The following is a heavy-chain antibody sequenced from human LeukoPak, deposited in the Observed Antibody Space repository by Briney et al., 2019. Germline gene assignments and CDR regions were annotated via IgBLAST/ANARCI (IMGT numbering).Heavy chain of an antibody. Sequence: SETLSLTCTVSGGSISSYYWSWIRQPAGKGLEWIGRIYTSGSTNYNPSLKSRVTMSVDTSKNQFSLKLSSVTAADTAVYYCASELYCSSTSCLDYWGQGTLVTVSS. CDR3: ASELYCSSTSCLDY. D-gene: IGHD2-2*01. J-gene: IGHJ4*02. CDR1: GGSISSYY. CDR2: IYTSGST. V-gene: IGHV4-4*07.